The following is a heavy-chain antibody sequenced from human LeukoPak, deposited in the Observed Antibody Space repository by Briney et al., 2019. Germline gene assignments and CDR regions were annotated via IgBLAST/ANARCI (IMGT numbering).Heavy chain of an antibody. D-gene: IGHD6-13*01. Sequence: SGGSLRLSCAASGFTFSSYWMSWVRQAPGKGLEWVANIKQDGSEKYYVDSVKGRFTISRDNAKNSLYRQMNSLRAEDTAVCYCARVGGSSSWYSGDAFDIWGQGTMVTVSS. CDR3: ARVGGSSSWYSGDAFDI. CDR2: IKQDGSEK. V-gene: IGHV3-7*03. CDR1: GFTFSSYW. J-gene: IGHJ3*02.